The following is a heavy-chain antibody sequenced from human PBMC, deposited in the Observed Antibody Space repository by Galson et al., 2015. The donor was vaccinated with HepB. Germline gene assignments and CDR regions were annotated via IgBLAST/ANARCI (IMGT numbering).Heavy chain of an antibody. CDR1: GSTFTSYA. J-gene: IGHJ5*02. Sequence: SVTVSCKASGSTFTSYAMHWVRQAPGQRLEWMGWINAGNGNTKYSQKFQGRVTITRDTSASTAYMELSSLRSEDTAVYYCARRGWASGFDPCCQRTLVTVSS. V-gene: IGHV1-3*01. CDR2: INAGNGNT. CDR3: ARRGWASGFDP. D-gene: IGHD3-16*01.